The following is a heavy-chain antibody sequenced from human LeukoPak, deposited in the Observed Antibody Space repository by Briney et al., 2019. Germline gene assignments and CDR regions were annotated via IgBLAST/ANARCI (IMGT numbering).Heavy chain of an antibody. J-gene: IGHJ4*02. V-gene: IGHV1-69*13. CDR3: ARERSDYYGSGGYFDH. CDR2: IIPIFGTA. D-gene: IGHD3-10*01. Sequence: ASVKVSCKASGGTFSSYAISWVQQAPGQGLEWMGGIIPIFGTANYAQKFQGRVTITADESTSTAYMELSSLRSEDTAVYYCARERSDYYGSGGYFDHWGQGTLVTVSS. CDR1: GGTFSSYA.